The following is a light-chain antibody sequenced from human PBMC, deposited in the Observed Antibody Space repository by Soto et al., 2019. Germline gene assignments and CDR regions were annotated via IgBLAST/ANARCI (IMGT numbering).Light chain of an antibody. Sequence: QSALTQPASVSGSPGQSITISCTGTNSDVGGYNYVSWYQQHPGKAPKLMIYEVIKRPSGVSHRFSGSKSGNTASLTISGLQAEDEADYYCSSYTSSSTDFFGIGTKVTVL. CDR1: NSDVGGYNY. CDR2: EVI. V-gene: IGLV2-14*01. J-gene: IGLJ1*01. CDR3: SSYTSSSTDF.